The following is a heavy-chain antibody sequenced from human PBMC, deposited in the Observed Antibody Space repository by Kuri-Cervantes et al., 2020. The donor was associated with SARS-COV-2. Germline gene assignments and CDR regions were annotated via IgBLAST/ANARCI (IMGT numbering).Heavy chain of an antibody. D-gene: IGHD2-2*01. Sequence: GESLKISCVASGFTFPNYGMSWVRQAPGKGLEWVSAISGSGTSRYYADSVKGRFSFSRDNSKNTLFLQMNNLRAEDTAVYYCAKDVYQLPTHFDYWGQGTRVTVSS. CDR2: ISGSGTSR. CDR1: GFTFPNYG. J-gene: IGHJ4*01. V-gene: IGHV3-23*01. CDR3: AKDVYQLPTHFDY.